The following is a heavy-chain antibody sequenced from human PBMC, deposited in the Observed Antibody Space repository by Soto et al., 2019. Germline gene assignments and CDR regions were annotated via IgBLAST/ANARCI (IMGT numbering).Heavy chain of an antibody. Sequence: QVQLVQSGAEVKKPGSSVKVSCKASGGTFSSYAISWVRQAPGQGLEWMGGIIPIFGTANYAQKFQGRVTITADESTSTAYMELSRMRSEDTAVYYCASGGLGIVVVPAAIKGGYFQHWGQGTLVTVSS. CDR1: GGTFSSYA. D-gene: IGHD2-2*02. V-gene: IGHV1-69*01. CDR3: ASGGLGIVVVPAAIKGGYFQH. CDR2: IIPIFGTA. J-gene: IGHJ1*01.